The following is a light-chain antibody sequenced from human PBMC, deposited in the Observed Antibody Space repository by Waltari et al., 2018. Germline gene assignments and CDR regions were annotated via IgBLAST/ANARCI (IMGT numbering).Light chain of an antibody. CDR2: WAS. CDR1: QTALYSSNNKNF. CDR3: QQYYRTPPT. J-gene: IGKJ2*01. Sequence: DIVMTQSPDSLAVSLGERATINCKSSQTALYSSNNKNFLAWYQQKAGQPPKLLINWASTREFGVPDRFSGSGSGTDFTLTISSLQAEDVAVYYCQQYYRTPPTFGQGTKLEIK. V-gene: IGKV4-1*01.